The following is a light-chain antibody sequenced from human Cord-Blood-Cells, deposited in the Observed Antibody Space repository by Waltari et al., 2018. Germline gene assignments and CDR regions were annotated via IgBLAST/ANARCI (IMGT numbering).Light chain of an antibody. Sequence: QSALTQPRSVSGSPGQSVTILCTGTSSDVGGYNYVSWYQQHPGKAPKLMIYYVSKRPSGVPDRFSGSKSGNTASLTISGLQAEDEADYYCCSYAGSYTFVFGTGTKVTGL. J-gene: IGLJ1*01. CDR2: YVS. CDR1: SSDVGGYNY. V-gene: IGLV2-11*01. CDR3: CSYAGSYTFV.